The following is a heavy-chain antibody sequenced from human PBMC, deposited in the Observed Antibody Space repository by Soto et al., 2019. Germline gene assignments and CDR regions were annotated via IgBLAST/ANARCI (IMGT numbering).Heavy chain of an antibody. Sequence: QVQLVQSGAEVKKPGSSVKVSCKASGGTFSSYAISWVRQAPGQGLEWMGGIIPIFGTANYAQKFQGRVTSTADESTSTAYMELSSLRSEDTAVYYCASPAGLNLGYYYGMDVWGQGTPVTVSS. J-gene: IGHJ6*02. CDR1: GGTFSSYA. CDR3: ASPAGLNLGYYYGMDV. CDR2: IIPIFGTA. V-gene: IGHV1-69*12.